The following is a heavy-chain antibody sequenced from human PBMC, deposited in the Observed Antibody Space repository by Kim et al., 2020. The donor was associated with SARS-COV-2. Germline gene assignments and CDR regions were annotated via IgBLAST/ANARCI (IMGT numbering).Heavy chain of an antibody. CDR3: ARALTNSSWRYFDL. J-gene: IGHJ2*01. CDR1: GYTFTSYD. D-gene: IGHD6-13*01. Sequence: ASVKVSCKASGYTFTSYDINWVRQATGQGLAWMGWMNPNSGNTGYAQKFQGRVTMTRNTSISTAYMELSSLRSEDTAVYYCARALTNSSWRYFDLWGRGTLVTVSS. V-gene: IGHV1-8*01. CDR2: MNPNSGNT.